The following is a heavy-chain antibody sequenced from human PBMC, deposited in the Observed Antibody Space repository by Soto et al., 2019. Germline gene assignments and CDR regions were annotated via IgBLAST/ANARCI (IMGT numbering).Heavy chain of an antibody. CDR2: IYYSGST. V-gene: IGHV4-31*03. D-gene: IGHD6-13*01. J-gene: IGHJ4*02. CDR1: GGSISSGGYY. CDR3: ARTGASSWKEYYFDY. Sequence: QVQLQESGPGLVKPSQTLSLTCTVSGGSISSGGYYWSWIRQHPGKGLEWIGYIYYSGSTYYNPSLKSRVTIPVDTSKNQFSPKLSSVTAADTAVYYCARTGASSWKEYYFDYWGQGTLVTVSS.